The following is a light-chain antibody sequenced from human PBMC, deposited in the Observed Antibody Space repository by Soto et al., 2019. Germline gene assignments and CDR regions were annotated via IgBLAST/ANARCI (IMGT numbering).Light chain of an antibody. CDR3: QQRSAWPLT. CDR2: DAS. J-gene: IGKJ4*01. V-gene: IGKV3-11*01. Sequence: EIVLTQSPATLSLSPGERATLSCRASQSISSHLAGYQQKPGQTPRLLMYDASNRATAVPARFSGSGSGTDFTLTISGLEPEDLAVYYCQQRSAWPLTFGGGTKVEIK. CDR1: QSISSH.